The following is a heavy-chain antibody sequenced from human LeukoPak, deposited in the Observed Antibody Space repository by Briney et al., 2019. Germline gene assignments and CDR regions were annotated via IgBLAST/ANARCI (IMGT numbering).Heavy chain of an antibody. D-gene: IGHD3-9*01. CDR1: GGSLGYYY. CDR3: ARDLILTGYYNVFDI. J-gene: IGHJ3*02. Sequence: SETLSLTCTVSGGSLGYYYWSWIRQPPGKGLEWIGYIYYSGSTNYNPSLKSRVTISVDTSKNQFSLKLSSVTAADTAVYYCARDLILTGYYNVFDIWGQGTMVTVSS. CDR2: IYYSGST. V-gene: IGHV4-59*01.